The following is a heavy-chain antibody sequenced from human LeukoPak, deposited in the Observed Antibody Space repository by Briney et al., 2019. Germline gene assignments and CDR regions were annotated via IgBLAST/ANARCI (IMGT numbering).Heavy chain of an antibody. J-gene: IGHJ4*02. CDR2: ISAYNGNT. CDR1: GYTFTSYG. V-gene: IGHV1-18*01. Sequence: ASVKVSCKASGYTFTSYGISWVRQAPGQGLEWMGWISAYNGNTNYAQKLQGRVTMTTDTSTSTAYMELRSLRSDDTAVYYCARGERTRLLLWFGDRFDYWGQGTLVNVSS. D-gene: IGHD3-10*01. CDR3: ARGERTRLLLWFGDRFDY.